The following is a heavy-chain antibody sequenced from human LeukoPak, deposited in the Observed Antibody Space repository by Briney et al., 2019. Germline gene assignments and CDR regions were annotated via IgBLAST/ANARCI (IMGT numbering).Heavy chain of an antibody. J-gene: IGHJ4*02. Sequence: GGSLRLSCAASGFTFSNYAMSWVRQAPGEGLEWVSGISASGGSTYYADAVKDRFTISKDNSKSTLFLQMNSLRADDTAVYYCAKPSSAATPGYWGQGTLVTVSS. D-gene: IGHD2-15*01. CDR1: GFTFSNYA. CDR2: ISASGGST. CDR3: AKPSSAATPGY. V-gene: IGHV3-23*01.